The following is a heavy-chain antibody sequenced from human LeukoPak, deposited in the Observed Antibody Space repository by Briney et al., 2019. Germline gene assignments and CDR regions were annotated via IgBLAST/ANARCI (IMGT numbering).Heavy chain of an antibody. CDR3: ARVGNSLNYFDC. CDR2: IRSSGSTT. D-gene: IGHD6-13*01. V-gene: IGHV3-48*03. Sequence: PGGSLRLSCAASGFSFSSYEMNWVRQAPGKGLEWVSYIRSSGSTTYYADSVMGRFIISRDNAKDSLYLQMNSLRAEDTAVYYCARVGNSLNYFDCWGQGTLVTVSS. J-gene: IGHJ4*02. CDR1: GFSFSSYE.